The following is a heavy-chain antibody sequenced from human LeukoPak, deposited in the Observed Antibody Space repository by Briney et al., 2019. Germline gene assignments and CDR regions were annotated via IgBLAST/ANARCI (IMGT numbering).Heavy chain of an antibody. V-gene: IGHV4-39*02. J-gene: IGHJ6*03. Sequence: SETLSLTCTVSGGSISHSGYFWAWIRQPPGKGLEWVGHIYYTESTHYSPSLKSRVTMSFDAARNQFSLNVSSVTAADTAAYYCARVRGIALPGDRYMDVWGKGTTVTVSS. CDR1: GGSISHSGYF. CDR3: ARVRGIALPGDRYMDV. CDR2: IYYTEST. D-gene: IGHD6-19*01.